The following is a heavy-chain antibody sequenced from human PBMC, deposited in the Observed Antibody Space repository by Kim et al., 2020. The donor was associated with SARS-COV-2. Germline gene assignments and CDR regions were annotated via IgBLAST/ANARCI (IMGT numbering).Heavy chain of an antibody. D-gene: IGHD4-17*01. Sequence: STSYAQKFQGRVTMTRDTSTSTVYMELSSLRSEDTAVYYCARVNTGLGDYWGQGTLVTVSS. CDR3: ARVNTGLGDY. CDR2: ST. V-gene: IGHV1-46*01. J-gene: IGHJ4*02.